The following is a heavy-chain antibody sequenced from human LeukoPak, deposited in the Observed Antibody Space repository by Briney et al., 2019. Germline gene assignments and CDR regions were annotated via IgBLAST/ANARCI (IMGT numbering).Heavy chain of an antibody. Sequence: SETLSLTCTVSGGSISSYYWSWIRQPPGKGLEWIGYIYYSGSTNYNPSLKSRVTISVDTSKNQFSLKLSSVTAADTAVYYCARAKEGSYDYWGQGTLVTVSS. CDR3: ARAKEGSYDY. V-gene: IGHV4-59*01. CDR1: GGSISSYY. CDR2: IYYSGST. J-gene: IGHJ4*02. D-gene: IGHD1-26*01.